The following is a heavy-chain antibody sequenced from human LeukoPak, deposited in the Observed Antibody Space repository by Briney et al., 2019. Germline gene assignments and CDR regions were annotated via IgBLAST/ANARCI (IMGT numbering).Heavy chain of an antibody. D-gene: IGHD3-22*01. CDR3: AKARIVVVPPADALDV. Sequence: GRSLRLSCAASGFTFSSYGMHWVRQAPGKGLEWVSIISGSGGSTYYADSVKGRFTISRDNSKNTLHLQMNSLRAEDTAVYYCAKARIVVVPPADALDVWGQGTLVTVSS. V-gene: IGHV3-23*01. CDR1: GFTFSSYG. J-gene: IGHJ3*01. CDR2: ISGSGGST.